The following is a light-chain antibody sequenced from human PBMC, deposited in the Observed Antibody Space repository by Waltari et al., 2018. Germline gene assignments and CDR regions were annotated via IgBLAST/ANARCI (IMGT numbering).Light chain of an antibody. CDR3: QQYGTSQAT. J-gene: IGKJ2*01. V-gene: IGKV3-20*01. Sequence: EIVLTQAPGNLSLSPGERATLSCRASQSVSSSYLAWYQQKPGQAPRLLIFGASSRAIGIPYRFSGSGSGTDFTLTISRLEPEDFAVYYCQQYGTSQATFGQGTKLEIK. CDR1: QSVSSSY. CDR2: GAS.